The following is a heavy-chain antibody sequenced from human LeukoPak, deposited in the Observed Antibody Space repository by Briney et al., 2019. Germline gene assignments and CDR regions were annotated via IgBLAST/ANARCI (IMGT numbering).Heavy chain of an antibody. CDR1: GYTFTGYY. V-gene: IGHV1-2*02. D-gene: IGHD3-22*01. CDR2: INPNSGGT. J-gene: IGHJ4*02. Sequence: GGSLRLSCAGSGYTFTGYYMHWVRQAPGQGLEWMGWINPNSGGTNYAQKFQGRVTMTRDTSISTAYMELSRLRSDDTAVYYCARPLHSSGYSYDFDYWGQGTLVTVSS. CDR3: ARPLHSSGYSYDFDY.